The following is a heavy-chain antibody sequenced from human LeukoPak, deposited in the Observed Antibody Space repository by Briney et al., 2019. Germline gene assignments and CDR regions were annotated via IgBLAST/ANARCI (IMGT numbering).Heavy chain of an antibody. J-gene: IGHJ6*03. V-gene: IGHV3-21*01. D-gene: IGHD2-2*01. CDR1: GFTFSSYS. CDR3: ARAYQLLYYMDV. Sequence: GGSLRLSCAASGFTFSSYSMNWVRQAPGKGLEWVSSISSSSSYIYYADSVKGRFTISRDNAKNSLYLQMNSLRAEDTSVYYCARAYQLLYYMDVWGKGTTVTVSS. CDR2: ISSSSSYI.